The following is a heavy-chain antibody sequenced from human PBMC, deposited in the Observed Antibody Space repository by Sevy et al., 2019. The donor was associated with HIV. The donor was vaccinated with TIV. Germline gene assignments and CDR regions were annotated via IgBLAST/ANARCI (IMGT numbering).Heavy chain of an antibody. D-gene: IGHD6-19*01. V-gene: IGHV3-23*01. J-gene: IGHJ4*02. CDR2: INGIANKT. Sequence: GGSLRLSCTASGFAFDNFPMSWVRQTPGKGLEWVALINGIANKTQYSDSVKGRFTISRDNSRNTLFLQMSTLRGDDSAVYLCARSGPSSRYSSLWYWGHWGQGTLVTVSS. CDR3: ARSGPSSRYSSLWYWGH. CDR1: GFAFDNFP.